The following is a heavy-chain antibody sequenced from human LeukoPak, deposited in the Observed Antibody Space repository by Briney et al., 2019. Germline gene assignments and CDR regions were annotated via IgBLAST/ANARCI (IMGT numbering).Heavy chain of an antibody. CDR3: AKDGIAAAGTRVYFDY. CDR2: IRYDGNNQ. V-gene: IGHV3-30*02. D-gene: IGHD6-13*01. CDR1: GFTFSSYG. Sequence: GGYLRLSCAASGFTFSSYGMHWVRQAPGKGLEWVAFIRYDGNNQYYTDSVKGRFTISRDNSKNTLYLQMNSLRAEDAAVYYCAKDGIAAAGTRVYFDYWGQGTLVTVSS. J-gene: IGHJ4*02.